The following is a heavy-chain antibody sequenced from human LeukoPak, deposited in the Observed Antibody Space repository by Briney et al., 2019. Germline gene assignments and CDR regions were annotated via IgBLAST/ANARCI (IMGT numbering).Heavy chain of an antibody. Sequence: GGSLRLSCAASGFTFSSYWMSWVRQAPGMGLEWVANIKQDGSEKDYADSVKGRFTISRDNSKSTLYLQMNSLRAEDTAVYYCAKDPQGSGWYGNYFGSWGQGTLVTVSS. V-gene: IGHV3-7*03. CDR2: IKQDGSEK. CDR1: GFTFSSYW. J-gene: IGHJ4*02. CDR3: AKDPQGSGWYGNYFGS. D-gene: IGHD6-19*01.